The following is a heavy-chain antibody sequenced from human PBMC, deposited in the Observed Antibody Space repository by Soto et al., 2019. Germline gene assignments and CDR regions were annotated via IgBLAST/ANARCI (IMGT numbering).Heavy chain of an antibody. Sequence: GSLRLSCAASGFTVSSNYMTWVRQAPGKGLEWVSAIYSGGSTYYADSVKGRFTISRHTSENTLFLQMNSLRPDDTAVYYCARASQYCSAATCSPCALDIWGQGTMVTVSS. CDR1: GFTVSSNY. J-gene: IGHJ3*02. CDR3: ARASQYCSAATCSPCALDI. D-gene: IGHD2-15*01. V-gene: IGHV3-53*04. CDR2: IYSGGST.